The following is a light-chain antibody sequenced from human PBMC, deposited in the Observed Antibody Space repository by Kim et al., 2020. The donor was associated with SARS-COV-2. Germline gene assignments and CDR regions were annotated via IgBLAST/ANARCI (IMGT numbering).Light chain of an antibody. V-gene: IGLV7-46*01. J-gene: IGLJ2*01. CDR3: LLFYSGAGI. CDR1: TGAVTSGHY. CDR2: HTT. Sequence: ETVTLPCGSSTGAVTSGHYPYWFQQKPGQAPRTLIYHTTNRHSWTPARFSGSLLGGKAALTLSGAQPEDEAEYYCLLFYSGAGIFGGGTQLTVL.